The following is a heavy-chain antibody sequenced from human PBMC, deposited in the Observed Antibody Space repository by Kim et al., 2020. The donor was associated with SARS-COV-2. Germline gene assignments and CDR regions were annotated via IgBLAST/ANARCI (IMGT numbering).Heavy chain of an antibody. V-gene: IGHV3-33*05. CDR2: ISFDGNNK. D-gene: IGHD3-22*01. CDR1: GFSLNNYG. J-gene: IGHJ3*01. Sequence: GGSLRLSCAVSGFSLNNYGMHWVRQAPGKGLEWVSLISFDGNNKYYADSVNGRFTISRDTSKSMLLLEMNSLRAEDTALYYCARERAISDYDDSWPNDAFDVWGQGTLVSVSS. CDR3: ARERAISDYDDSWPNDAFDV.